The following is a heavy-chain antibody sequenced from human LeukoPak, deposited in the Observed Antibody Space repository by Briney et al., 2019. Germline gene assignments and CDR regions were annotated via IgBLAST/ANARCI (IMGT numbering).Heavy chain of an antibody. CDR2: ISSGGNTV. J-gene: IGHJ3*02. V-gene: IGHV3-48*03. Sequence: SGGSLRLSCAASGVTFSSYEMNWVRQAPGKGLEWVSYISSGGNTVHYADSVKGRFTISRDNTKSTLQMNSLRTEDTAVYYCARGYCSGGSCYNWGAFDIWGQGTMVTVSS. CDR1: GVTFSSYE. CDR3: ARGYCSGGSCYNWGAFDI. D-gene: IGHD2-15*01.